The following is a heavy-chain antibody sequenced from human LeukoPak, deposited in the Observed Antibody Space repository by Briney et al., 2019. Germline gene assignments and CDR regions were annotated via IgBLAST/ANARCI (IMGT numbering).Heavy chain of an antibody. D-gene: IGHD5-12*01. V-gene: IGHV4-59*01. CDR1: GGSISSYY. Sequence: SETLSLTCTVSGGSISSYYWSWIRQPPGKGLEWIGHIYYSGSTNYNPSLKSRVTISVDTSKNQFSLKLSSVTAADTAVYYCARDSAGFSGYSGYDRAFDIWGQGTMVTVSS. CDR2: IYYSGST. J-gene: IGHJ3*02. CDR3: ARDSAGFSGYSGYDRAFDI.